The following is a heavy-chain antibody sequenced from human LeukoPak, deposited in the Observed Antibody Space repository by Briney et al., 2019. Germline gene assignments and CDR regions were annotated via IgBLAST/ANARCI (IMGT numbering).Heavy chain of an antibody. V-gene: IGHV4-38-2*02. CDR2: IHRSGST. CDR1: GFSISRGFH. D-gene: IGHD1-1*01. CDR3: TRVNWINDY. J-gene: IGHJ4*02. Sequence: SETLSLTCSVSGFSISRGFHWGWVRQPPGKGLEWIGCIHRSGSTYYNPSLMSRVTMSADTSKNYFSLTLRSVTAADTAVYYCTRVNWINDYWGQGALVTVSS.